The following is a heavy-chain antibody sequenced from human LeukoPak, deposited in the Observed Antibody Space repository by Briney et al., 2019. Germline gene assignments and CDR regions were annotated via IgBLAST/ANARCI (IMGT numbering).Heavy chain of an antibody. J-gene: IGHJ6*03. CDR1: GYSFTSYW. Sequence: GESLKISRKGSGYSFTSYWIGWVRQMPGKGLEWMGIIYPGDSDTRYSPSFQGQVTISADKSISTAYLQWSSLKASDTAMYYCARVGRIAAAGTYYYYMDVWGKGTTVTVSS. D-gene: IGHD6-13*01. V-gene: IGHV5-51*01. CDR2: IYPGDSDT. CDR3: ARVGRIAAAGTYYYYMDV.